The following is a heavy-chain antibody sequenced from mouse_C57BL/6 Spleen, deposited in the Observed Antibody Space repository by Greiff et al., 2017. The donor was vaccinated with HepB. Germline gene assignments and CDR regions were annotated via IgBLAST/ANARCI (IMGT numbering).Heavy chain of an antibody. CDR2: IDPSDSYT. Sequence: VQLQQPGAELVKPGASVKLSCKASGYTFTSYWMQWVKQRPGQGLEWIGEIDPSDSYTNYNQKFKGKATLTVDTSSSTAYMQLSSLTSEDSAVYYCARAGYYGSSKAMDYWGQGTSVTVSS. J-gene: IGHJ4*01. D-gene: IGHD1-1*01. V-gene: IGHV1-50*01. CDR1: GYTFTSYW. CDR3: ARAGYYGSSKAMDY.